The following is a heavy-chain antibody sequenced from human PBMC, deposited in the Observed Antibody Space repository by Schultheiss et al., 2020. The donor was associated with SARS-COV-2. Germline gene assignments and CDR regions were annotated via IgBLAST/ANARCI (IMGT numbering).Heavy chain of an antibody. CDR3: AREGVGATTLPVLYSMDV. Sequence: ASVKVSCKASGYTFTGYYMHWVRQAPGQGLEWMGWINPNSGGTNHAQNLQGRVTMTTDTSTRTAYMELRSLRSDDTAVYYCAREGVGATTLPVLYSMDVWGQGTTVTVSS. CDR2: INPNSGGT. CDR1: GYTFTGYY. D-gene: IGHD1-26*01. V-gene: IGHV1-2*02. J-gene: IGHJ6*02.